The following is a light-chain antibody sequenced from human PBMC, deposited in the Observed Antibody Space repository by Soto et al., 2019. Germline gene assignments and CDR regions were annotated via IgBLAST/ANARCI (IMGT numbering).Light chain of an antibody. CDR3: QVWDRSSNHCV. CDR2: DDS. CDR1: NIGSKS. J-gene: IGLJ3*02. Sequence: SYELTQPPSVSVAPGQTATVTCGGRNIGSKSVHWYQQKPGQAPVLVVHDDSDRPSGIPGRFSGSNSGDTATLTISGVEAGDEADYYCQVWDRSSNHCVFGGGTKVTVL. V-gene: IGLV3-21*02.